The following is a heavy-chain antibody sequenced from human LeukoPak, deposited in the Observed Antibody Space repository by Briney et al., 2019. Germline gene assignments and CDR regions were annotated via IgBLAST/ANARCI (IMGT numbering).Heavy chain of an antibody. D-gene: IGHD2-8*01. V-gene: IGHV1-69*04. CDR3: ASGPSYCTNGVCYGGAFDY. J-gene: IGHJ4*02. CDR2: IIPILGIA. Sequence: SVKVSCKASGGTFSSYAISWVRQAPGQGLEWMGRIIPILGIANYAQKFQGRVTITADKSTSTAYMELSSLRSEDTAVYYCASGPSYCTNGVCYGGAFDYWGQGTLVTVSS. CDR1: GGTFSSYA.